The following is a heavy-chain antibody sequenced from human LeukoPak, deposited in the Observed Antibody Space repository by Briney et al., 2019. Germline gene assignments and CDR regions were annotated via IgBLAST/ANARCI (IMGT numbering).Heavy chain of an antibody. V-gene: IGHV1-2*02. J-gene: IGHJ4*02. CDR2: INPSSGGT. CDR1: GYTFTGYY. D-gene: IGHD6-19*01. CDR3: ARGGAQEYRSGRLVGNLDY. Sequence: ASVKVSCKASGYTFTGYYIHWVRQVPGQGLEWMGWINPSSGGTNYAQKFQGRVTMTRDTSISTAYMDLSRLTSDDTAVYYCARGGAQEYRSGRLVGNLDYWGQGTLVTVSS.